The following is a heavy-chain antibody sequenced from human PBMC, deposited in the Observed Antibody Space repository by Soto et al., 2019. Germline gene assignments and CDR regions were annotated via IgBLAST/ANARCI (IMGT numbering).Heavy chain of an antibody. J-gene: IGHJ4*02. CDR1: GFTFSDYA. Sequence: VQLVESGGGVVQPGRSLRLSCAASGFTFSDYAMHWVRQAPGKGLEWVAVVSHDGRNTHYADSVKGRFTIARDSSKNTVSLEMTSLRAEDTAVYYWAKGGRQWLVTADFNYWGQGALVTVSS. CDR2: VSHDGRNT. D-gene: IGHD6-19*01. CDR3: AKGGRQWLVTADFNY. V-gene: IGHV3-30*18.